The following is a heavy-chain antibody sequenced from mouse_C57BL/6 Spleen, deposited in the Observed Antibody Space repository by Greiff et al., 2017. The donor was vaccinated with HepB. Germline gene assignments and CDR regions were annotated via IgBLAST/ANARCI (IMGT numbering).Heavy chain of an antibody. Sequence: QVQLQQSGPELVKPGASVKISCNASGYAFSSSWMNWVKQRPGKGLEWIGRIYPGDGDTNYNGKFKGKATLTADKSSSTAYMQLSSLTSEDSAVYFCARSAGPGDFDYWGQGTTLTVSS. CDR3: ARSAGPGDFDY. D-gene: IGHD3-3*01. CDR1: GYAFSSSW. CDR2: IYPGDGDT. V-gene: IGHV1-82*01. J-gene: IGHJ2*01.